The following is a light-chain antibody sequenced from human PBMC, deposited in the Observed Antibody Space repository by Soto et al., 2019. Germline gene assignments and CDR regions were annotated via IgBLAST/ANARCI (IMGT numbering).Light chain of an antibody. CDR3: QSYDSSRSGYV. Sequence: QSVLTQPPSVSGAPGQRVTISCTGSSSNIGAGYDVHWYQQLPGTAPKLLIYGNSNRPSGVPDRFSGSKSGTSASLAITGLQAEEDADYYCQSYDSSRSGYVFGTGTKVTVL. CDR2: GNS. CDR1: SSNIGAGYD. J-gene: IGLJ1*01. V-gene: IGLV1-40*01.